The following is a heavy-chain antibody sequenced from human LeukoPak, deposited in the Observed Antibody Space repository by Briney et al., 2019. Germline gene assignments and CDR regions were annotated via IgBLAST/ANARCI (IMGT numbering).Heavy chain of an antibody. CDR2: IYCSGST. J-gene: IGHJ3*02. Sequence: PSETLSLTCTVSGGSISSYYWSWIRQPPGKGLEWTGYIYCSGSTNYNPSLKSRVTISVDTSKNQFSLKLSSVTAADTAVYYCARVTVTTSFLRDAFDIWGQGTMVTVSS. D-gene: IGHD4-17*01. V-gene: IGHV4-59*01. CDR1: GGSISSYY. CDR3: ARVTVTTSFLRDAFDI.